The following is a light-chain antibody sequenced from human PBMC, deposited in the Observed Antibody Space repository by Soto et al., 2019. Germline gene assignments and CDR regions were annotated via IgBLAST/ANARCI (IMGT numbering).Light chain of an antibody. J-gene: IGKJ2*01. CDR3: QQGYSAPQT. CDR2: SVF. Sequence: DIQMAQSPSSLSASVGDRVSITCRASLSIGTYLNWYQQTQGQTPRLLIHSVFTLQSGVPSRFSGSGSGTEFTLTISSLEPEDSATYYCQQGYSAPQTFGQGTKLEIK. V-gene: IGKV1-39*01. CDR1: LSIGTY.